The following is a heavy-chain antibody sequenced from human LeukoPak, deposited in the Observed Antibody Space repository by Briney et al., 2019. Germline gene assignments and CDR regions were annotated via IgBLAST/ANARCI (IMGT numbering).Heavy chain of an antibody. CDR2: ISYDGSNK. CDR3: ARDSGHVPAAYLSYFDY. Sequence: AGGSLRLSCAASGFTFSSYAMDWVRQAPGKGLEWVAVISYDGSNKYYADSVKGRFTISRDNSKNTLYLQMNSLRAEDTAVYYCARDSGHVPAAYLSYFDYWGQGTLVTVSS. V-gene: IGHV3-30*04. D-gene: IGHD2-2*01. J-gene: IGHJ4*02. CDR1: GFTFSSYA.